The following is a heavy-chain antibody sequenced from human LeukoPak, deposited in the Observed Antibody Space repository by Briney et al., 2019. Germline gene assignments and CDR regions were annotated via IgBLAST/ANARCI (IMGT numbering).Heavy chain of an antibody. CDR2: INHSGST. V-gene: IGHV4-34*01. D-gene: IGHD2-2*01. CDR1: GGSFSGYY. CDR3: ARVVQGFDDFEI. J-gene: IGHJ3*02. Sequence: TSETLSLTCAVYGGSFSGYYWSWIRQPPGKGPEWIGEINHSGSTNYNPSLKNRVTISVDTSKNQFSLKLSSVTAADTAVYYCARVVQGFDDFEIWGQGTMVTASS.